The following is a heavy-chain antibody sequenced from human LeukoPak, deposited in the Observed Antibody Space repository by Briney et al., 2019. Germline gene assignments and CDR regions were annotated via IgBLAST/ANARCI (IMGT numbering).Heavy chain of an antibody. D-gene: IGHD1-1*01. Sequence: GGSLRLSCAASGFTFSSYAMHWVRQAPGKGLEWVAVISYDGSNKYYADSVKGRFTISRDNSKNTLYLQMNSLRAEDTAVYYCAKATYNWNDGLDYWGQGTLVTVSS. CDR3: AKATYNWNDGLDY. CDR2: ISYDGSNK. CDR1: GFTFSSYA. V-gene: IGHV3-30-3*01. J-gene: IGHJ4*02.